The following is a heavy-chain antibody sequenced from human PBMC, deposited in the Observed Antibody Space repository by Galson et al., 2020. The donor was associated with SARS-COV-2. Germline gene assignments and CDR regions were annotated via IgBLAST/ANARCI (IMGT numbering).Heavy chain of an antibody. J-gene: IGHJ1*01. Sequence: KIGESLKISCKGSGYSFTSYWIGWVRQMPGKGLEWMGIIYPGDSDTRYSPSFQGQVTISADKSISTAYLQWSSLKASDTAMYYCARQILYGGNLNQYFQHWGQGTLVTVSS. CDR1: GYSFTSYW. V-gene: IGHV5-51*01. CDR3: ARQILYGGNLNQYFQH. CDR2: IYPGDSDT. D-gene: IGHD4-17*01.